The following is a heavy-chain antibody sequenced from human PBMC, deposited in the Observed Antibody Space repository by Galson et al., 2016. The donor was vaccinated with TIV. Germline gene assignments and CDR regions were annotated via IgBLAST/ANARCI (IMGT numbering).Heavy chain of an antibody. V-gene: IGHV3-66*02. J-gene: IGHJ6*02. D-gene: IGHD1-26*01. CDR1: GLSVSINY. CDR2: ISDGGNT. Sequence: SLRLSCAASGLSVSINYMTWVRQAPGKGLEWVSLISDGGNTYYPDSVKDRFTISRDNSKNTLYLQMCGLRAEDTAVYYCARDRVVDATYYYYYYGMDVWGQGTAVTVSS. CDR3: ARDRVVDATYYYYYYGMDV.